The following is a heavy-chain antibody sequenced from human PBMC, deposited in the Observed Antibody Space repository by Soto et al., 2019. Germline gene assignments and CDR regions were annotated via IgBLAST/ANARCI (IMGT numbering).Heavy chain of an antibody. Sequence: PSETLSLTCAVSGGSISSGGYSWSWIRQPPGKGLEWIGYIYHSGSTYYNPSLKSRVTVSVDRSKNECSRKLSSVTAADTAVYYVAAGGGLPRYYWGQGTLVTVSS. D-gene: IGHD5-12*01. CDR2: IYHSGST. V-gene: IGHV4-30-2*01. CDR3: AAGGGLPRYY. CDR1: GGSISSGGYS. J-gene: IGHJ4*02.